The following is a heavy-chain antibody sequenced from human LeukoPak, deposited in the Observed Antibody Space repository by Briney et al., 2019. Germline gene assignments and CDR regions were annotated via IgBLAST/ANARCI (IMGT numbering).Heavy chain of an antibody. CDR2: ISGSGGNR. J-gene: IGHJ4*02. Sequence: GGSLRLSCAASGFTFTNYGVSWVRQAPGKGLEWVSVISGSGGNRNYGDAVKGRFTISRDNSNNNTMYLQMNSLRAEDTAVYYCARVRLNYDSRGLKYYFDYWGQGTLVTVSS. CDR3: ARVRLNYDSRGLKYYFDY. D-gene: IGHD3-22*01. V-gene: IGHV3-23*01. CDR1: GFTFTNYG.